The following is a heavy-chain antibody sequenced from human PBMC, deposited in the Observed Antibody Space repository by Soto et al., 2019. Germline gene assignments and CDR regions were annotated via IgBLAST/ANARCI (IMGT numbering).Heavy chain of an antibody. V-gene: IGHV4-34*01. CDR1: GGSFSGYY. CDR2: INHSGST. D-gene: IGHD4-17*01. CDR3: ARGRISGWGRDGDYSK. Sequence: QVQLQQWGAGLLKPSETLSLTCAVYGGSFSGYYWSWIRQPPGKGLEWIGEINHSGSTNYNPSLKSRVTISVDTSKNQFSLKLSSVTAADTAVYYCARGRISGWGRDGDYSKWGQGTLVTVSS. J-gene: IGHJ4*02.